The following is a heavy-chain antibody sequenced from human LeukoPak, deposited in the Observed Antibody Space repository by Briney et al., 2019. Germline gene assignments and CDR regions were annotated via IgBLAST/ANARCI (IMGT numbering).Heavy chain of an antibody. V-gene: IGHV4-59*01. CDR1: GGSISSYY. J-gene: IGHJ4*02. D-gene: IGHD4-17*01. CDR2: IYYSGST. CDR3: ASTTVTTLSDAVGDDY. Sequence: SETLSLTCTVSGGSISSYYWSWIRQPPGKGLEWIGYIYYSGSTNYNPSLKSRVTISVDTSKNQFSLKLSSVTAADTAVYYCASTTVTTLSDAVGDDYWGQGTLVTVSS.